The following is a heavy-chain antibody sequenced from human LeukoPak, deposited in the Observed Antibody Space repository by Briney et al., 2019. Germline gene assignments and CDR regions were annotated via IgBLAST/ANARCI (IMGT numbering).Heavy chain of an antibody. D-gene: IGHD6-19*01. CDR1: GFTFSSYG. CDR3: ARDMVAGTGHDY. J-gene: IGHJ4*02. Sequence: GGSLRLSCAASGFTFSSYGMHWVRQAPGKGLEWVAVIWYDGSNKYYADSVKGRFTISRDNSKNTLYLQMNSLRAEDTAVYYCARDMVAGTGHDYWGQGTLVTVSS. CDR2: IWYDGSNK. V-gene: IGHV3-33*01.